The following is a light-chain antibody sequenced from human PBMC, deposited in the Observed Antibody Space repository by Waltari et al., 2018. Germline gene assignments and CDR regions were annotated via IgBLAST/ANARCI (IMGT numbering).Light chain of an antibody. Sequence: QSALTQPASVSGSPGQSITISCSGTDSDVGAYDFVSWYQQHPGKAPHLIIYEVSNRPSGIPNRFPASKSGNTASLTISGLQAEDEADYYCSSYTTSSAPGVFGTGTRVTVL. J-gene: IGLJ1*01. CDR3: SSYTTSSAPGV. CDR1: DSDVGAYDF. V-gene: IGLV2-14*01. CDR2: EVS.